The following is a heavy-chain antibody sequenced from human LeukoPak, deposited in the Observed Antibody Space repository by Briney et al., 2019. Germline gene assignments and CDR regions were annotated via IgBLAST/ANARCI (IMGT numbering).Heavy chain of an antibody. J-gene: IGHJ5*02. CDR3: ARGSSERDWFDL. CDR2: INPNSGGA. Sequence: ASVRVSCKASGYIFTGYFMNWVRQAPGQGLEWMGWINPNSGGANYAQKSQGRVTMTRDTSISTAYMELSSLTSDDTAVYYCARGSSERDWFDLWGQGTLVTVSS. V-gene: IGHV1-2*02. CDR1: GYIFTGYF. D-gene: IGHD1-1*01.